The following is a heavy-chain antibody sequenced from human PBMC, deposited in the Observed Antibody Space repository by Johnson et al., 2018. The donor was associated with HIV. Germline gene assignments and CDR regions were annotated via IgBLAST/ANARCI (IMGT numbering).Heavy chain of an antibody. CDR2: IRYDGSNK. Sequence: QMLLVESGGGLVQPGGSLRLSCAASGFTFSSYGMHWVRQAPGKGLEWVAFIRYDGSNKYYADSVKGRFTISRDNSKNTLYLQMNSLRAEDTAVYYCAKGLVYADPDDAFDIWGQGTMVTVSS. J-gene: IGHJ3*02. CDR3: AKGLVYADPDDAFDI. CDR1: GFTFSSYG. V-gene: IGHV3-30*02. D-gene: IGHD2-8*01.